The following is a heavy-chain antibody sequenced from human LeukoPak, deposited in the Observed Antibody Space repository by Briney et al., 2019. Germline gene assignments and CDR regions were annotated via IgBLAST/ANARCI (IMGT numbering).Heavy chain of an antibody. CDR1: GYTFTSYG. Sequence: ASVKASCKASGYTFTSYGISWVRQAPGQGLEWMGWISAYNGNTNYAQKLQGRVTMTTDTSTSTAYMELRSLRSDDTAVYHCARRGAVADHFDYWGQGTLVTVSS. D-gene: IGHD6-19*01. CDR3: ARRGAVADHFDY. CDR2: ISAYNGNT. J-gene: IGHJ4*02. V-gene: IGHV1-18*01.